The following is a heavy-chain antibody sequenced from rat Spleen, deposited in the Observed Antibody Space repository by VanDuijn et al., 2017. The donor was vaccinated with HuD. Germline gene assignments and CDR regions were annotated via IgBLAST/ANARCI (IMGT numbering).Heavy chain of an antibody. CDR3: AKTTVAYYYVMDA. CDR2: ISYSGST. D-gene: IGHD1-3*01. J-gene: IGHJ4*01. Sequence: EVQLQESGPGLVKPSQSLSLTCSVTGHSIISTYWDWIRKFPGNKMEWIGHISYSGSTNYNPSLKSRISITRDTSKNQFFLQVNSVITEDTATYYCAKTTVAYYYVMDAWGQGASVTVSS. CDR1: GHSIISTY. V-gene: IGHV3-1*01.